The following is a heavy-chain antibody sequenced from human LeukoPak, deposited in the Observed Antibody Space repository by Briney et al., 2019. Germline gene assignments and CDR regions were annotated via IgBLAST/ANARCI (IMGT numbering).Heavy chain of an antibody. CDR2: ISDSDRST. Sequence: GGSLKLSCAASGFAFSGSGIHWVRQASGKGLEWVSAISDSDRSTYYADSVKGRFTITRDNSKNTLYLQMNSLRAEDTAVYYCAKGSGSYCSDYWGQGTLVTVSS. CDR1: GFAFSGSG. CDR3: AKGSGSYCSDY. J-gene: IGHJ4*02. D-gene: IGHD1-26*01. V-gene: IGHV3-23*01.